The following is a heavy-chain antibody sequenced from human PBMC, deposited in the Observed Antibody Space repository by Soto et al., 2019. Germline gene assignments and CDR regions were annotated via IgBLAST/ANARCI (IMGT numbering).Heavy chain of an antibody. CDR2: ISYDGSNK. CDR3: ARDFQRRYYYDSSGPSYYFDY. J-gene: IGHJ4*02. D-gene: IGHD3-22*01. V-gene: IGHV3-30-3*01. CDR1: GFTFSSYA. Sequence: PGGSLRLSCAASGFTFSSYAMHWVRQAPGKGLEWVAVISYDGSNKYYADSVKGRFTISRDNSKNTLYLQMNSLRAEDTAVYYCARDFQRRYYYDSSGPSYYFDYWGQGTLVTVSS.